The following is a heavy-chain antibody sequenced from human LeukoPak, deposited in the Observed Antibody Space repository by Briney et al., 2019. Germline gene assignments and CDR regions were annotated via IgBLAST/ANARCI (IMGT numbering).Heavy chain of an antibody. CDR3: AKGLRYYTSGSYWVDY. CDR1: GFTFSNSG. D-gene: IGHD3-10*01. Sequence: GGSLRLSCAASGFTFSNSGMHWVRQAPGKGLEWVAVISYDGGYKYYADSVKGRFTISRDNSKNTLYLQMNSLKTEDTAVYYCAKGLRYYTSGSYWVDYWGQGTLVTVSS. J-gene: IGHJ4*02. CDR2: ISYDGGYK. V-gene: IGHV3-30*18.